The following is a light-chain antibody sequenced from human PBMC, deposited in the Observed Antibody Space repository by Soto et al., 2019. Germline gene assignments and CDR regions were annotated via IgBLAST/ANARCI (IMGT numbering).Light chain of an antibody. CDR3: KQYGSSGT. J-gene: IGKJ1*01. CDR1: QSVSNNY. V-gene: IGKV3-20*01. CDR2: GAS. Sequence: EIVLTQSPGTLSLSPGERATLSCRASQSVSNNYLAWYQQKPCQAPRILIYGASNRATGIPDRFSGSGSGTDFTLTIIILEPEDFAVYYCKQYGSSGTFGQGTKVEIK.